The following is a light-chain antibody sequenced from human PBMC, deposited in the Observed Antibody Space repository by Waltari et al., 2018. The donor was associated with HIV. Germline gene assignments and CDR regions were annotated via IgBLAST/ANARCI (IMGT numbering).Light chain of an antibody. CDR3: QQASSFPRT. V-gene: IGKV1-12*01. CDR1: QDIGTW. CDR2: AAS. J-gene: IGKJ3*01. Sequence: DIQMTQSPSSVSASVGDRVSITCRASQDIGTWLAWFQQKPGGAPKLLIYAASALQSGVPSRFSGSGSGTDFTLTISSLGPEDFATYFCQQASSFPRTFGPGTKVDVK.